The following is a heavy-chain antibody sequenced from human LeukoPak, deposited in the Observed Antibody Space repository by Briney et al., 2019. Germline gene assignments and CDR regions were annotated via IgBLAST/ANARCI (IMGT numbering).Heavy chain of an antibody. D-gene: IGHD6-13*01. J-gene: IGHJ6*02. CDR3: ARFRYSSSWNPGYYYGMDV. CDR2: IYYSGST. Sequence: PSETLSLTCSVSGGSISSYYWSWIRQPPEKGLEWIGYIYYSGSTNYNPSLKSRVTISVDTSKNQFSLKLSSVTAADTAVYYCARFRYSSSWNPGYYYGMDVWGQGTTVAVSS. V-gene: IGHV4-59*01. CDR1: GGSISSYY.